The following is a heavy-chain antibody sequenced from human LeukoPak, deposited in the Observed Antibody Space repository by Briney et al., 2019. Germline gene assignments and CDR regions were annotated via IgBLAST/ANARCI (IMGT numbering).Heavy chain of an antibody. CDR1: GYTFTSYG. V-gene: IGHV1-18*01. Sequence: ASVKVSCKASGYTFTSYGISWVRQAPGQGLEWMGWISAYNGNTNYAQKLQGRVTMTTDTSTSTAYMELRSLRSDDTAVYYCARQIAVAGNYYYYGMDVWGQGTTVTVSS. D-gene: IGHD6-19*01. CDR2: ISAYNGNT. CDR3: ARQIAVAGNYYYYGMDV. J-gene: IGHJ6*02.